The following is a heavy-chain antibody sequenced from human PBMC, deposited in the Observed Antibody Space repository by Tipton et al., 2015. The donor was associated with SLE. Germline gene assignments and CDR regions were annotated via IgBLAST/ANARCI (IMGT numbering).Heavy chain of an antibody. V-gene: IGHV4-61*02. CDR1: GGSISSGSYS. CDR2: IYPSGST. Sequence: TLSLTCTVTGGSISSGSYSWSWIRQSAGKGLEWIGRIYPSGSTNYNPSLKSRLTISVDTSKNQFSLRLTSVTAADTAMYYCARGQYYFDASGYPQTLDYWGQGILVTVSS. CDR3: ARGQYYFDASGYPQTLDY. D-gene: IGHD3-22*01. J-gene: IGHJ4*02.